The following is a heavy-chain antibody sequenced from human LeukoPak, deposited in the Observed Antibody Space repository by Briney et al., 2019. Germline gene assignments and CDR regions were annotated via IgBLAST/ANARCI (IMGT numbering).Heavy chain of an antibody. Sequence: PAETLSLTCTVSGGSISSYYWSWIRQPPGKGLEWIGYIYYSGSTNYNPSLKSRVTISVDTSKNQFSLKLSSVTAADTAVYYCARSYYDFWSGPNDAFDIWGQGTMVTVSS. V-gene: IGHV4-59*08. CDR2: IYYSGST. J-gene: IGHJ3*02. CDR3: ARSYYDFWSGPNDAFDI. CDR1: GGSISSYY. D-gene: IGHD3-3*01.